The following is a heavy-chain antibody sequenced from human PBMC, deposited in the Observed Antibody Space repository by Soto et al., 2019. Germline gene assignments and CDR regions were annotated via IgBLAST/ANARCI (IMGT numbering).Heavy chain of an antibody. D-gene: IGHD6-19*01. V-gene: IGHV3-23*01. CDR3: AEDRVSNCWQPKVIDY. Sequence: GGSLRLSCAASGFTFSSYAMNWVHQAPGKGLEWVSAVTDSGSITYYADSVKGRFTISRDNSKDTLYLQMNSLGAEDTAVYYCAEDRVSNCWQPKVIDYWGQGTLVTVSS. CDR2: VTDSGSIT. J-gene: IGHJ4*02. CDR1: GFTFSSYA.